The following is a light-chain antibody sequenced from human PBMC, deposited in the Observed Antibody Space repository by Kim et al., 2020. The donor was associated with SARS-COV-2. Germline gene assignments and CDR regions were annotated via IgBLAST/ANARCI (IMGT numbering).Light chain of an antibody. CDR3: NSRDSNDNVV. Sequence: VALGQTVRITCQGDSLRSYYATWYQQRPGQAPIVVIYGKNNRPSGIPDRFSGSSSGNTASLTITGTQAGDEADYYCNSRDSNDNVVFGGGTKLTVL. CDR1: SLRSYY. V-gene: IGLV3-19*01. CDR2: GKN. J-gene: IGLJ2*01.